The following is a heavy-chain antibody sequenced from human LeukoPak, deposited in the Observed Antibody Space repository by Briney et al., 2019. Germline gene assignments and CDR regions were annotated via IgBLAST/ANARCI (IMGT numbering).Heavy chain of an antibody. Sequence: ASVKVSCKASGYTFTSYSFSWVRQAPGQGLEWIGWISAYNGNTHYAQKVQGRVTPTTDTSTSTAYMELRSLRSDDTAVYYCARDWNDGYYYYGMDVWGQGTPVTVSS. D-gene: IGHD1-1*01. CDR2: ISAYNGNT. J-gene: IGHJ6*02. CDR3: ARDWNDGYYYYGMDV. CDR1: GYTFTSYS. V-gene: IGHV1-18*01.